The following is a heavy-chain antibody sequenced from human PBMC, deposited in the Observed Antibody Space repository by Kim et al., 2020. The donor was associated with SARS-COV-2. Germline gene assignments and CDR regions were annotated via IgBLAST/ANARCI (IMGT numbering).Heavy chain of an antibody. CDR1: GGSISSYY. CDR3: ARLGDYYDSSGYGHDAFDI. Sequence: SETLSLTCTVSGGSISSYYWSWIRQPPGKGLEWIGYIYYSGSTNYNPSLKSRVTISVDTSKNQFSLKLSSVTAADTAVYYCARLGDYYDSSGYGHDAFDIWGQGKWSPSLQ. D-gene: IGHD3-22*01. V-gene: IGHV4-59*08. J-gene: IGHJ3*02. CDR2: IYYSGST.